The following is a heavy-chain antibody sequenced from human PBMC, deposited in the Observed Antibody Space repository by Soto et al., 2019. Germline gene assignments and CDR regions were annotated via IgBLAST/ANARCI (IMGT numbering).Heavy chain of an antibody. CDR3: ARLPSAWPTIQADFDY. V-gene: IGHV4-59*11. J-gene: IGHJ4*02. D-gene: IGHD5-18*01. CDR2: GYYSGST. CDR1: GTSMTGHF. Sequence: SETLSLTCTVSGTSMTGHFWSWMRQPPGKGLEWIGYGYYSGSTLYNPSLKSRVTISLDTSKNHFSLRLSSVTSADTAVYYCARLPSAWPTIQADFDYWGQGTLVTVSS.